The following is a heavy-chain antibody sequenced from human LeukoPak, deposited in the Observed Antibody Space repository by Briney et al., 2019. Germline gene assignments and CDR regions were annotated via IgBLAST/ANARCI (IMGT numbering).Heavy chain of an antibody. CDR1: GFTISSYS. V-gene: IGHV3-74*01. D-gene: IGHD5-24*01. CDR2: ITSDGTAT. CDR3: ARGYNYANDFDS. Sequence: PGGSLRLSCVASGFTISSYSMNWVRQAPGKGLVWVSRITSDGTATTYADSVKGRFTISRDNAKNTLYLQMNSLRVEDTALYYCARGYNYANDFDSWGQGTLVSVSS. J-gene: IGHJ4*02.